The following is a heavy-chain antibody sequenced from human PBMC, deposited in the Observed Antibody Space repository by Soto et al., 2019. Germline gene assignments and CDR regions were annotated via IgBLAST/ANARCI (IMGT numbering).Heavy chain of an antibody. V-gene: IGHV3-15*01. CDR2: IKSKTDGGTT. D-gene: IGHD2-2*02. J-gene: IGHJ4*02. Sequence: GSLRLSCAASGFTFSNAWMSWVRQAPGKGLEWVGRIKSKTDGGTTDYAAPVKGRFTISRDDSKNTLYLQMNSLKTEDTAVYYCTTAPCSTSCYTADYWGQGTLVTVSS. CDR3: TTAPCSTSCYTADY. CDR1: GFTFSNAW.